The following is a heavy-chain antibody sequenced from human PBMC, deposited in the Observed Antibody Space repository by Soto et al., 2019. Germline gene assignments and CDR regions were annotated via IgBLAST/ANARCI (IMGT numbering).Heavy chain of an antibody. V-gene: IGHV3-21*01. J-gene: IGHJ4*02. CDR3: ARDYYDSSGYVSSAAPTDY. Sequence: LRLSCAASGFTFSSYSMNWVRQAPGKGLEWVSSISSSSSYIYYADSVKGRFTISRDNAKNSLYLQMNSLRAEDTAVYYCARDYYDSSGYVSSAAPTDYWGQGTLVTVSS. CDR2: ISSSSSYI. CDR1: GFTFSSYS. D-gene: IGHD3-22*01.